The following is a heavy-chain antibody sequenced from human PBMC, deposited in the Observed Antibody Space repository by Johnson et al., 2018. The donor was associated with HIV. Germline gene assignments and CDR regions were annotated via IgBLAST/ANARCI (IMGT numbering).Heavy chain of an antibody. CDR1: GFTFNSYA. CDR3: ARVRVKRVQSSSWYGGAFDL. V-gene: IGHV3-30-3*01. J-gene: IGHJ3*01. Sequence: QVRLVESGGGVVQPGRSLRLSCAASGFTFNSYAMHWVRQAPGKGLEWVSVISYDGSNKYHADSVKGRFTISRDNSKNTLYLQMNSLRAEDTAVYYCARVRVKRVQSSSWYGGAFDLWGQGTMVTVSS. CDR2: ISYDGSNK. D-gene: IGHD2-2*01.